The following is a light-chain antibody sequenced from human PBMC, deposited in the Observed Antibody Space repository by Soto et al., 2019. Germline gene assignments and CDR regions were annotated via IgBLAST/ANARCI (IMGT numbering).Light chain of an antibody. CDR3: QQYKNWPYT. CDR1: QSVTSN. CDR2: VAS. J-gene: IGKJ2*01. Sequence: EIVMTQSPATLSVSPGERAPLSCRASQSVTSNLAWYQQKPGQAPRLLIYVASTRATGIPARFSGSGSGTEFTLTISSLESEDFAVYYCQQYKNWPYTFGQGTKLEIK. V-gene: IGKV3-15*01.